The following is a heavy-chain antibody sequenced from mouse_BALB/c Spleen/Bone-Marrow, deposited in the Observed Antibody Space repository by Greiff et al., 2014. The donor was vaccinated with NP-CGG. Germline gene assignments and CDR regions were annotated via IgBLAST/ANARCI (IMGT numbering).Heavy chain of an antibody. V-gene: IGHV7-3*02. CDR2: IRNKAKGYTT. J-gene: IGHJ1*01. CDR1: GFTLTDYY. Sequence: EVQLQESGGGLVQPGGSLRLSCATSGFTLTDYYMSWVRQPPGKALEWLGFIRNKAKGYTTEYSASVKGRFTISRDNSQSILYLQMNTLRPEDSPTYYCARDIEGNYSYWYLDVRGAGTPVPVSS. CDR3: ARDIEGNYSYWYLDV. D-gene: IGHD2-1*01.